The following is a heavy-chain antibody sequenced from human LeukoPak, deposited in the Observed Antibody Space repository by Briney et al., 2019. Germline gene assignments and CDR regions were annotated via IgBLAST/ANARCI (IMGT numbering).Heavy chain of an antibody. CDR3: ARWMDGIWYFDL. Sequence: SVKVSCKASGGTFSSYAISWVRQAPGQGLEWMGGIIPIFGTANYAQKFQGRVTITADESTSTAYMELSSLRSDDTAVCYCARWMDGIWYFDLWGRGTLVTVSS. J-gene: IGHJ2*01. CDR2: IIPIFGTA. CDR1: GGTFSSYA. V-gene: IGHV1-69*01. D-gene: IGHD6-19*01.